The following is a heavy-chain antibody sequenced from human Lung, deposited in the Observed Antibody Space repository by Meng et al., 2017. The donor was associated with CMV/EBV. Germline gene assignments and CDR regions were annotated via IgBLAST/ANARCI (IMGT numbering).Heavy chain of an antibody. V-gene: IGHV1-8*01. D-gene: IGHD1-26*01. CDR3: ARGNIVGATLDY. CDR2: MNPNSGNT. Sequence: ASVXVSCKASGYTFTSYDINWVRQATGQGLEWMGWMNPNSGNTGYAQKFQGRVTMTRNTSINTAYMELSSLRSEDTAVYYCARGNIVGATLDYWGQGPLVTVSS. J-gene: IGHJ4*02. CDR1: GYTFTSYD.